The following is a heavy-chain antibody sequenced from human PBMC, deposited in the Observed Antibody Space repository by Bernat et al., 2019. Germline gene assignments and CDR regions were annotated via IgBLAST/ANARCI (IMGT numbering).Heavy chain of an antibody. Sequence: QVQLVESGGGVVQPGRSLRLSCVASGFTFSTYAMHWVRQAPGKGLEWVAVISYDGSNKHYADSVKGRFTISRDNSKNTLYLQMNSLRAEDTAVYYCARETRYGMDVWGQGTTVTVSS. CDR2: ISYDGSNK. CDR3: ARETRYGMDV. J-gene: IGHJ6*02. CDR1: GFTFSTYA. V-gene: IGHV3-30-3*01.